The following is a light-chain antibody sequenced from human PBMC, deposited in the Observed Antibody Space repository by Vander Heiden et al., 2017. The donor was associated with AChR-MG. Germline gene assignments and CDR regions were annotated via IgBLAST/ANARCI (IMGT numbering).Light chain of an antibody. CDR1: QSVSSN. Sequence: EIVMTQSTATLSVSPGERATLSCRASQSVSSNLAWYQQKLDQAPRLLIYGASTRATNIAARFSGSGSGTEFTLTISSLQSEDFAVYYCQQYHKWPETFGQGTKLEIK. V-gene: IGKV3-15*01. CDR3: QQYHKWPET. CDR2: GAS. J-gene: IGKJ1*01.